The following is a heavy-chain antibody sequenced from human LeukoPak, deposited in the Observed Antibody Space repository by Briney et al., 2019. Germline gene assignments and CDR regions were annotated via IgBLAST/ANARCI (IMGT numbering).Heavy chain of an antibody. V-gene: IGHV1-46*01. CDR2: INPSGGTT. Sequence: ASVKVSCKASGYTFTDYYLHWVRQAPGQGLEWMGIINPSGGTTSYAQKFQGRVTMTRDTSPSTVYMELSSLRSEDTAVYYCARDPGGGYSSSGVDYWGQGTLVTVSS. J-gene: IGHJ4*02. CDR1: GYTFTDYY. CDR3: ARDPGGGYSSSGVDY. D-gene: IGHD6-13*01.